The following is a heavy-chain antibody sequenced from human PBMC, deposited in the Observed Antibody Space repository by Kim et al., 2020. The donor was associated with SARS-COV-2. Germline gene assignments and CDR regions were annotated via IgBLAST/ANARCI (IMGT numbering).Heavy chain of an antibody. V-gene: IGHV3-23*01. Sequence: GGSLRLSCAASGFTFSSYAMSWVRQAPGKGLEWVSAISGSGGSTYYADSVKGRFTISRDNSKNTLYLQMNSLRAEDTAVYYCAKVFTPVATIPLYFDYWGQGTLVTVSS. CDR3: AKVFTPVATIPLYFDY. CDR2: ISGSGGST. CDR1: GFTFSSYA. J-gene: IGHJ4*02. D-gene: IGHD5-12*01.